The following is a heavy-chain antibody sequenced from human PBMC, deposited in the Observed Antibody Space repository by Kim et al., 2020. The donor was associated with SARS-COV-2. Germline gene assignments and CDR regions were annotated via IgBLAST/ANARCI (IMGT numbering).Heavy chain of an antibody. CDR2: FDPEDGET. CDR1: GYTLTELS. V-gene: IGHV1-24*01. CDR3: ATAIAVAGTTIYYYYGMDA. D-gene: IGHD6-19*01. J-gene: IGHJ6*02. Sequence: ASVKVSCKVSGYTLTELSMHWVRQAPGKGLEWMGGFDPEDGETIYAQKFQGRVTMTEDTSTDTAYMELSSLRSEDTAVYYCATAIAVAGTTIYYYYGMDAWGQGTTVTVSS.